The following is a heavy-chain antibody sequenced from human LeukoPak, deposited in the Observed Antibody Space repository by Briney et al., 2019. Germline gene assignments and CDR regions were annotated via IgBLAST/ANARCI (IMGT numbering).Heavy chain of an antibody. J-gene: IGHJ4*02. CDR3: ARAFSSYCSSTSCPPDY. CDR1: GGTFSSYA. Sequence: GASVKVSCKASGGTFSSYAISWVRQAPGQGLEWMGGIIPIFGTANYAQKFQGRVTITADESTSTAYTELSSLRSEDTAVYYCARAFSSYCSSTSCPPDYWGQGTLVTVSS. CDR2: IIPIFGTA. D-gene: IGHD2-2*01. V-gene: IGHV1-69*13.